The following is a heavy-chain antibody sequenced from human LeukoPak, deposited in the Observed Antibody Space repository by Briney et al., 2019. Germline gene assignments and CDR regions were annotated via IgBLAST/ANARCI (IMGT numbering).Heavy chain of an antibody. CDR3: ARKYDFWSQPDDAFHI. D-gene: IGHD3-3*01. CDR2: INPNSGGT. CDR1: GYTFTGYY. Sequence: ASVKVSCKASGYTFTGYYMHWVRQAPGQGLEWMGWINPNSGGTNYAQKFQGRVTMTRDTSISTAYMELSRLRSDDTAVYYCARKYDFWSQPDDAFHIWGQGTMVTVSS. J-gene: IGHJ3*02. V-gene: IGHV1-2*02.